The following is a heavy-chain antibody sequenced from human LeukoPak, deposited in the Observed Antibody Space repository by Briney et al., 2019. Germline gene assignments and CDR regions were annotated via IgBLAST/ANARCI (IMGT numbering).Heavy chain of an antibody. Sequence: GGSLRLPCAASGFTFSSYAMSWVRQAPGKGLEWVSAISGSGGSTYYADSVKGRFTISRDKSKNTLYLQMNSLRAEDTAVYYCAKDHYYDSSGYYSPYYFDYWGQGTLVTVSS. J-gene: IGHJ4*02. CDR1: GFTFSSYA. CDR3: AKDHYYDSSGYYSPYYFDY. CDR2: ISGSGGST. V-gene: IGHV3-23*01. D-gene: IGHD3-22*01.